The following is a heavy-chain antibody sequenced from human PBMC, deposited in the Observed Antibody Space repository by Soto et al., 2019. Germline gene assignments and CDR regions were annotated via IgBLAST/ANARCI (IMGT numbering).Heavy chain of an antibody. CDR2: INRDGSST. CDR1: GLTFSNYW. J-gene: IGHJ4*02. CDR3: GRGGRIVAAASVD. V-gene: IGHV3-74*01. D-gene: IGHD6-25*01. Sequence: ELRLVESGGGLVQPGGSLRLSFAVPGLTFSNYWMNWVRQAPGRGRVWVSRINRDGSSTDYADSVKGRFTISRDNARNTLYLEMHSLRAEDTALYYCGRGGRIVAAASVDWGQGTLVTVSS.